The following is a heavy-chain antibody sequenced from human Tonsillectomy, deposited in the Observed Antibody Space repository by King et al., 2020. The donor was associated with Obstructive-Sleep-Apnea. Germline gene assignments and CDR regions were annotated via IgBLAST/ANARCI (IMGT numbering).Heavy chain of an antibody. V-gene: IGHV4-59*08. D-gene: IGHD5-24*01. J-gene: IGHJ6*02. CDR2: IYHSGST. CDR1: AGSIDSYY. CDR3: ARHNYLLYAMDV. Sequence: QLQESGPGLVKSSETLSLTCTVSAGSIDSYYWSWIRQPPGKGLEWIAYIYHSGSTNYNPSLRSRVTISLATSKKQFSLEVSAVTAADTAVYYCARHNYLLYAMDVWGQGTTVTVSS.